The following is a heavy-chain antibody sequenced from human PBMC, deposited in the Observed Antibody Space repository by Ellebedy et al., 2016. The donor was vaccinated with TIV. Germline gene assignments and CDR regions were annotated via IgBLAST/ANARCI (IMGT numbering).Heavy chain of an antibody. Sequence: GGSLRLSCAASRFSFSSYWMSWVRQPPGKGLEWVANINQDGIDKYYVDSVKGRFTISRDNAKNSLYLQMNSLTVEDTDVYYCARAIYGASYLWGRGTLVTVSS. CDR3: ARAIYGASYL. V-gene: IGHV3-7*01. CDR2: INQDGIDK. J-gene: IGHJ2*01. CDR1: RFSFSSYW. D-gene: IGHD4-17*01.